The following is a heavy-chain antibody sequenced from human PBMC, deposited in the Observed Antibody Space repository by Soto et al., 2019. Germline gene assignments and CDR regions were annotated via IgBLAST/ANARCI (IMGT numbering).Heavy chain of an antibody. V-gene: IGHV4-31*03. J-gene: IGHJ6*02. D-gene: IGHD3-3*01. CDR1: GGSISSGGYY. Sequence: LSLTCTVSGGSISSGGYYWSWIRQHPGKGLEWIGYIYYSGSTYYNPSLKSRVTISVDTSKNQFSLRLSSVTAADTAVYYCASSSPDFWSGYSYYYGMDVWGQGTTVTVSS. CDR3: ASSSPDFWSGYSYYYGMDV. CDR2: IYYSGST.